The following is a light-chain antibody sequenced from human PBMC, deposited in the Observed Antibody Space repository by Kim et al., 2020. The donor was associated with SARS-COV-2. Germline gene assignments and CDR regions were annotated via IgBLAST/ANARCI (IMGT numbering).Light chain of an antibody. CDR2: DVT. Sequence: QSALAQPASVSGSAGQSITISCTGTTSDVGRYDYVSWFQQHPDRTPKVIIYDVTERPSGVSNRFSGSKSGNTASLTISGLQAEDEADYYCISFTTSDTWVFGGGTQLTVL. CDR3: ISFTTSDTWV. J-gene: IGLJ3*02. CDR1: TSDVGRYDY. V-gene: IGLV2-14*03.